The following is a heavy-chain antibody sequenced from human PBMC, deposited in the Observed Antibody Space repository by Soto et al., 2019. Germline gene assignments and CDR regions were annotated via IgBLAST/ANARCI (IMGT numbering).Heavy chain of an antibody. J-gene: IGHJ4*02. CDR1: EFTFSSYA. V-gene: IGHV3-30-3*01. CDR2: ISYDGSNK. CDR3: ARDRSSSFDY. D-gene: IGHD6-6*01. Sequence: QVQLVESGGGVVQPGRSLRLSCAASEFTFSSYAMHWVRQAPGKGLEWVAVISYDGSNKYYADSVKGRFTISRDNSKNTLYLQMNSLRAEDTAVYYCARDRSSSFDYWGQGTLVTVSS.